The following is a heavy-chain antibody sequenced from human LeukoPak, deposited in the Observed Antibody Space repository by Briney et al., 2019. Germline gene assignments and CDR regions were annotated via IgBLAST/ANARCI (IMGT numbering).Heavy chain of an antibody. V-gene: IGHV4-34*01. D-gene: IGHD3-22*01. CDR3: ARGMVGVVVITSRYFDS. CDR1: GGSFSGYY. CDR2: INHIGST. Sequence: PSETLSLTCAVYGGSFSGYYWSWIRQPPGRGLEWIGEINHIGSTNYNPSLKSRVTISVATSKNQLSLKLSSATAADMAVYYCARGMVGVVVITSRYFDSWGQGPLVTVSS. J-gene: IGHJ4*02.